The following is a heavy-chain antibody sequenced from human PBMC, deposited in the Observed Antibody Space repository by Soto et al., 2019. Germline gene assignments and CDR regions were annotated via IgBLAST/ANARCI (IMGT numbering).Heavy chain of an antibody. CDR2: IYHSGRT. V-gene: IGHV4-30-4*01. CDR3: ASILRYLDWLSGGGYYYGLDV. CDR1: GGSISSDDYY. Sequence: QVQLQESGPGLVKPSQTLSLTCTVSGGSISSDDYYWSWIRQPPGKGLEWIGYIYHSGRTYYNPSLQSRLTIPVDTSKNQSPLRLGSVTAADTAVYYCASILRYLDWLSGGGYYYGLDVWGQGATVTVSS. D-gene: IGHD3-9*01. J-gene: IGHJ6*02.